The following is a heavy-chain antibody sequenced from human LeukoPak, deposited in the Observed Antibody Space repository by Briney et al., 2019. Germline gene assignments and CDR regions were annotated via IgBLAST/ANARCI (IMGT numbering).Heavy chain of an antibody. Sequence: GGSLRLSCVASGFTFSRYDVHWVRQAPGKGMEWVAVTSDDGKKKIYADSVKGRFTISRDNPKNTLFLQMNSLRAEDTAVYYCARDRPYGGKGDFDYWGQGTLVTVSP. CDR1: GFTFSRYD. CDR3: ARDRPYGGKGDFDY. D-gene: IGHD4-23*01. V-gene: IGHV3-30*14. J-gene: IGHJ4*02. CDR2: TSDDGKKK.